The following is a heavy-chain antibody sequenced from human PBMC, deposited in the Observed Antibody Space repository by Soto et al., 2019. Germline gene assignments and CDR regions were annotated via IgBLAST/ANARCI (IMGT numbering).Heavy chain of an antibody. Sequence: QVQLVQSGAEVKKPGSSVKVSCNASGGTFSSYAISWVRQAPGQGLEWMGGIIPIFGTANYAQKFQGRVTITADKSTSTAYMELSSLRSEDTAVYYCARVPPGSDGGYFDYWGQGTLVTVSS. CDR3: ARVPPGSDGGYFDY. CDR2: IIPIFGTA. D-gene: IGHD3-10*01. V-gene: IGHV1-69*06. CDR1: GGTFSSYA. J-gene: IGHJ4*02.